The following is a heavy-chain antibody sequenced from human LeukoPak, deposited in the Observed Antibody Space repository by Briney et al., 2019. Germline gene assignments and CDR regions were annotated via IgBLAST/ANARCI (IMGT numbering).Heavy chain of an antibody. Sequence: GASVKVSCKASGYTFTSYGITWVRQAPGQGLEWMGWISPYNGNTNYVQKLQDRVTMTTDISTSTAYMELRSLRSDDTAVYYCARDQGGDYRYYYFYYMDVWGRGTTVTVSS. CDR1: GYTFTSYG. CDR2: ISPYNGNT. CDR3: ARDQGGDYRYYYFYYMDV. V-gene: IGHV1-18*01. D-gene: IGHD4-17*01. J-gene: IGHJ6*03.